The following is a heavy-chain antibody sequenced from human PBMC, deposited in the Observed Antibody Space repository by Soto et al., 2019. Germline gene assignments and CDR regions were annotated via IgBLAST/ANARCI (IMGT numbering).Heavy chain of an antibody. Sequence: QVQLVESGGGVVQPGRSLRLSCAASGFTFSSYGMHWVRQAPGKGLEWVAVIWYDGSNKYYADSVKGRFTISRDNSKNTLYLQMNRLRAEDTAVYYCARERYSSSRVVFDYWGQGTLVTVSS. CDR3: ARERYSSSRVVFDY. CDR1: GFTFSSYG. J-gene: IGHJ4*02. CDR2: IWYDGSNK. V-gene: IGHV3-33*01. D-gene: IGHD6-6*01.